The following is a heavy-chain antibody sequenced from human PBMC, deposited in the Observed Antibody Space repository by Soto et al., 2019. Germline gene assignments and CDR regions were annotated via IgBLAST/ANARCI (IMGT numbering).Heavy chain of an antibody. CDR2: ISYDGYNK. V-gene: IGHV3-30-3*01. CDR3: ARCPYCSGGTCFGSQSAFDI. J-gene: IGHJ3*02. D-gene: IGHD2-15*01. Sequence: QVQLVESGGGVVQPGTSLRLSCAASGFTFSSYAMHWVRQAPGKGLEWVAVISYDGYNKYYADSVKGRFTITRDNSKNTRYLQMNSLRAEDTAVYYCARCPYCSGGTCFGSQSAFDIWGQGTMVTVSS. CDR1: GFTFSSYA.